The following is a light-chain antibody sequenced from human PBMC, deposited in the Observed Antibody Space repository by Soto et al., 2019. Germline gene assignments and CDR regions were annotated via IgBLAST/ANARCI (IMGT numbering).Light chain of an antibody. CDR3: CSYAGSSTSV. V-gene: IGLV2-11*01. J-gene: IGLJ3*02. Sequence: QAVLTQPRSVSGSPGQSVTISCTGTSADVGGYNYVSWYQQHPGKAPKLVIYDVTKRPSGVPDRFSGSKSGNRASLTISGLQTEDDADYYCCSYAGSSTSVFGGGTKLTVL. CDR2: DVT. CDR1: SADVGGYNY.